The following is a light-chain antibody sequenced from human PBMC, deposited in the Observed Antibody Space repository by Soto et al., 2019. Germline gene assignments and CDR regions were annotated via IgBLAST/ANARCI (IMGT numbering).Light chain of an antibody. V-gene: IGKV3-15*01. CDR3: QHYNNWPPWM. CDR2: GAS. CDR1: QSVSSN. Sequence: EIGITQSPATLSVSPGERATLSCRASQSVSSNLAWYQQKPGQAPRLLIYGASTRATGIPARFSGSGSGTEFTLTISSLQSEDFAVYYCQHYNNWPPWMFGQGTKVDIK. J-gene: IGKJ1*01.